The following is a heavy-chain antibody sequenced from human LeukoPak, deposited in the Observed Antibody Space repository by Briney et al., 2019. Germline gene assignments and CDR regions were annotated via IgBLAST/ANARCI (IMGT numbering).Heavy chain of an antibody. Sequence: PGRSLRLSCAASGVTFSSYWMSWVRQAPGKGLEWVANIKQDGSEKYYVDSVKGRFTISRDNAKNSLYLQLNSLRAEDTAVYYCARGALDYGDYLDYWGQGTLVTVSS. J-gene: IGHJ4*02. V-gene: IGHV3-7*01. D-gene: IGHD4-17*01. CDR2: IKQDGSEK. CDR1: GVTFSSYW. CDR3: ARGALDYGDYLDY.